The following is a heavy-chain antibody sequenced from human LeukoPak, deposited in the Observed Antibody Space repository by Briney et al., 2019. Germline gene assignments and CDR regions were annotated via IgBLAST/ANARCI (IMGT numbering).Heavy chain of an antibody. J-gene: IGHJ5*02. CDR3: ARDVTSNDNCFDP. CDR2: IYHTGKT. Sequence: PSETLSLTCTVSGASLISGGFYWSWIRQHPGKGLEWIGYIYHTGKTYYNPPLKSRVTMSMDTSKRQFSLNLTSVTAADTAVYYCARDVTSNDNCFDPWGQGALVTVSS. V-gene: IGHV4-31*03. CDR1: GASLISGGFY. D-gene: IGHD4/OR15-4a*01.